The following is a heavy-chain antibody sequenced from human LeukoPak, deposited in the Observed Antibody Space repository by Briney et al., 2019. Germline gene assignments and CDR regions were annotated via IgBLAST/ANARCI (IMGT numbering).Heavy chain of an antibody. J-gene: IGHJ5*02. CDR2: INHSGST. V-gene: IGHV4-34*01. D-gene: IGHD5-18*01. CDR1: GASFSGYY. CDR3: ARGGIQLWSNNWVDP. Sequence: SETLSLTCAVYGASFSGYYWSWIRQPPGKGLEWIGEINHSGSTNYNPSLRSRVTISVDTSKNQFSLKLSSVTAADTAVYYCARGGIQLWSNNWVDPWGQGILVTVSS.